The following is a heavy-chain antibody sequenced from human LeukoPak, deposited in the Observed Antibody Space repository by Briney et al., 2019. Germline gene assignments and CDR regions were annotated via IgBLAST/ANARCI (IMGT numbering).Heavy chain of an antibody. V-gene: IGHV3-48*02. CDR3: ARGFEIFDH. Sequence: GGSLRLSCAASGFTFSSYSLNWVRQAPGKGLEWVSYISRSSSTIYADSVKGRFTISRDNANNSLYLQMNSLRDDDTAVYYCARGFEIFDHWGQGTLVTVSS. CDR2: ISRSSST. J-gene: IGHJ4*02. D-gene: IGHD3-9*01. CDR1: GFTFSSYS.